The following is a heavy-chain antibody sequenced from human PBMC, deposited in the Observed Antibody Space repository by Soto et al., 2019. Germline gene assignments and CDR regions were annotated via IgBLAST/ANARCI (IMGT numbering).Heavy chain of an antibody. CDR2: INHSGST. D-gene: IGHD3-10*01. V-gene: IGHV4-34*01. CDR3: ARESGSGSLPLHYYYMDV. CDR1: GGSFSGYY. J-gene: IGHJ6*03. Sequence: PSETLSLTCAVYGGSFSGYYWSWIRQPPGKGLAWIGEINHSGSTNYNPSLKSRVTISVDTSKNQFSLKLSSVTAADTAVYYCARESGSGSLPLHYYYMDVWGKGTTVTVSS.